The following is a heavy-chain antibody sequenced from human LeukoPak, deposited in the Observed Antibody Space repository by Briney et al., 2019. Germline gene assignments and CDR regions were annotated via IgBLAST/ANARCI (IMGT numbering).Heavy chain of an antibody. CDR3: ATDRRGPLTIAVVFNY. CDR1: GGTFSSYA. D-gene: IGHD6-19*01. Sequence: WASVKVSCKASGGTFSSYAISWVRQAPGQGLEWMRGIIPIFGTANYAQKFQGRVTITMDESTSTAYMELSSLRSEDTAVYYCATDRRGPLTIAVVFNYWGQGTLVTVSS. CDR2: IIPIFGTA. V-gene: IGHV1-69*05. J-gene: IGHJ4*02.